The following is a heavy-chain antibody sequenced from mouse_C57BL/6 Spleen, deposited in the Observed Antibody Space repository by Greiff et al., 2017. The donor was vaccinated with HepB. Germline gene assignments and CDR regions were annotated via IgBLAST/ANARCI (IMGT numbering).Heavy chain of an antibody. J-gene: IGHJ3*01. Sequence: EVKLVESGGGLVQPGGSLSLSCAASGFTFTDYYMSWVRQPPGKALEWLGFIRNKANGYTTEYSASVKGRFTIYRDNSQSILYLQMNALRAEDSATYYCASSYSPSWFAYWGQGTLVTVSA. D-gene: IGHD2-12*01. CDR1: GFTFTDYY. V-gene: IGHV7-3*01. CDR2: IRNKANGYTT. CDR3: ASSYSPSWFAY.